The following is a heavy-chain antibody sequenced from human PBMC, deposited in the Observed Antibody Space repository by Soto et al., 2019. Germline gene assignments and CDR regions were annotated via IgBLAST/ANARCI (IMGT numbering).Heavy chain of an antibody. CDR2: IATYNSNR. V-gene: IGHV1-18*01. J-gene: IGHJ5*02. Sequence: HLVQSGPEVKKPGASITVSCKTSGDTFTNFGLSWVGQGPGQGLVWMGWIATYNSNRNYAQKFRGRLTLTTDTSTSTAYMELKSLRYDVTAVYYCATVLRGVVNWFDPWGQGTLVTVSS. D-gene: IGHD3-10*01. CDR3: ATVLRGVVNWFDP. CDR1: GDTFTNFG.